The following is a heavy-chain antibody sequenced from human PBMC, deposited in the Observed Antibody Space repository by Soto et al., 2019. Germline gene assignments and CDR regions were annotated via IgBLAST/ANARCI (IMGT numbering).Heavy chain of an antibody. CDR2: IIPLYGTV. D-gene: IGHD3-10*01. J-gene: IGHJ4*02. CDR1: GGTFNSYG. Sequence: QAHLAQSGAEVKKPGSSVTVSCKASGGTFNSYGISWVRQAPGQGLDWMGVIIPLYGTVNYAQKFQGRVSITADKSTSTADMDLNSLRSDDTAVYYCERVRVIRGVIPSHFGLWGQGTQVTVSS. V-gene: IGHV1-69*06. CDR3: ERVRVIRGVIPSHFGL.